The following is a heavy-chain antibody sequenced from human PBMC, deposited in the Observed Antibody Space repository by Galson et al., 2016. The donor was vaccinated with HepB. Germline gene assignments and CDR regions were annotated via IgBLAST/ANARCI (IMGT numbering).Heavy chain of an antibody. CDR1: GFTFSSYA. CDR3: ARGSHLKTRVYFALDV. V-gene: IGHV3-30-3*01. Sequence: SLRLSCAASGFTFSSYAMHWVRQAPGKGLEWVAVISYDGSNKYYADSVKGRFTISRDNSNNSLHLQMNSLRAEDTAGYYCARGSHLKTRVYFALDVWGQGTTVTVSS. CDR2: ISYDGSNK. J-gene: IGHJ6*02.